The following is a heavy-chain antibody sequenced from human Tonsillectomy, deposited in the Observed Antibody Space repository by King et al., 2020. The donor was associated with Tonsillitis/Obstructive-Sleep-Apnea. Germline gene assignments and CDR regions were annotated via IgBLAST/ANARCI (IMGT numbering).Heavy chain of an antibody. CDR3: ARGGAIVVVPAATVEFLKPDENWFDP. J-gene: IGHJ5*02. Sequence: VQLQQWGAGLLKPSETLSLMCAVYGGSIRGYYWSWIRQPPGKGLDWIGEINHSGSTNYNQSLKSRVTLSVYTSKNHLSLKLSSVTAADTAVYYCARGGAIVVVPAATVEFLKPDENWFDPWGQGTLVTVSS. D-gene: IGHD2-2*01. CDR2: INHSGST. V-gene: IGHV4-34*01. CDR1: GGSIRGYY.